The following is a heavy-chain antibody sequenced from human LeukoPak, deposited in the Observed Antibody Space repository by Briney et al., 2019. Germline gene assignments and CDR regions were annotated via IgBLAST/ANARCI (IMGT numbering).Heavy chain of an antibody. CDR1: GYTVTSYG. CDR2: ISAYNGNT. J-gene: IGHJ3*02. Sequence: GASVKVSCKASGYTVTSYGISWVRQAPGQGLEWMGWISAYNGNTNYAQKLQGRVPMTTDTSTSTAYMELRSLRSDDTAVYYCARVKVPFLEWLLYRYSDAFGIWGQGTMVTVSS. V-gene: IGHV1-18*01. CDR3: ARVKVPFLEWLLYRYSDAFGI. D-gene: IGHD3-3*01.